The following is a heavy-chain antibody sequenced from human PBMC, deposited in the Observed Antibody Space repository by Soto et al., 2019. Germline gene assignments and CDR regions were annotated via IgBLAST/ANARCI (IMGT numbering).Heavy chain of an antibody. Sequence: PGGSLRLSCAASGFTFSRRYMDWVRQAPGKGLEWVGRTRNKANSHTTEYAASVKGRFTVSRDDSKNSLCLQMNSLKIEDTAVYYCASPNYYDSSGSYDFWGQGTMVTVSS. CDR2: TRNKANSHTT. V-gene: IGHV3-72*01. CDR1: GFTFSRRY. D-gene: IGHD3-22*01. CDR3: ASPNYYDSSGSYDF. J-gene: IGHJ3*01.